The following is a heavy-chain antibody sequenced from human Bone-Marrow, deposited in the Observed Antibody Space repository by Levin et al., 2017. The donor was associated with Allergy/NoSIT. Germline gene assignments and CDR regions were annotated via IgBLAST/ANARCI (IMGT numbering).Heavy chain of an antibody. CDR3: AKEHGSSDWPTFDL. V-gene: IGHV3-23*05. D-gene: IGHD6-19*01. J-gene: IGHJ4*02. CDR1: GFTFTRFA. Sequence: GESLKISCAASGFTFTRFALSWVRQVPGKGLEWVASFANTAKTNYADSVMGRFTISRDTSTNTLFFQMNRLRAEDTTADFCAKEHGSSDWPTFDLWGQGTLVTVSS. CDR2: FANTAKT.